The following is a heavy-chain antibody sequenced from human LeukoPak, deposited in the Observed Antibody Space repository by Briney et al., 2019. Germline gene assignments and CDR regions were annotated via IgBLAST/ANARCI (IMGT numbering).Heavy chain of an antibody. Sequence: PGGSLRLSCAASGFTFSNYGMHCVRQAPGKGLEWVAVVSDDGSNKNYADSVKGRFTISRDNSNNTLYLQMNSLRAEDTAVYYCVKDRETTASGTFDYWGQETLVTVSS. CDR1: GFTFSNYG. D-gene: IGHD6-13*01. CDR2: VSDDGSNK. CDR3: VKDRETTASGTFDY. V-gene: IGHV3-30*18. J-gene: IGHJ4*02.